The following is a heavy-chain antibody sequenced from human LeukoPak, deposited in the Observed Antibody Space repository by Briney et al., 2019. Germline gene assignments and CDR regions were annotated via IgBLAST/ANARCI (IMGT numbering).Heavy chain of an antibody. CDR3: ARDWGSRMITFGGVILPLGY. CDR2: ISSSSSTI. CDR1: GFTFSSYS. J-gene: IGHJ4*02. D-gene: IGHD3-16*01. Sequence: PGGSLRLSCAASGFTFSSYSMNWVRQAPGKGLEWVSYISSSSSTIYYADSVKGRFTISRDNAKNSLYLQMNSLRAEDTAVYYCARDWGSRMITFGGVILPLGYWGQGTLVTVSS. V-gene: IGHV3-48*04.